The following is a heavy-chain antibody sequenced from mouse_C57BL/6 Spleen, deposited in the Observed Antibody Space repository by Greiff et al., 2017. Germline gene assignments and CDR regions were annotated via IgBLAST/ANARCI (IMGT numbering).Heavy chain of an antibody. V-gene: IGHV5-4*01. CDR1: GFTFSSYA. CDR2: ISDGGSYT. CDR3: ARYYGKEAMDY. Sequence: EVHLVESGGGLVKPGGSLKLSCAASGFTFSSYAMSWVRQTPEKRLEWVATISDGGSYTYYPDNVKGRFTISRDNAKNNLYLQMSHLKSEDTAMYYCARYYGKEAMDYWGQGTSVTVSS. J-gene: IGHJ4*01. D-gene: IGHD2-1*01.